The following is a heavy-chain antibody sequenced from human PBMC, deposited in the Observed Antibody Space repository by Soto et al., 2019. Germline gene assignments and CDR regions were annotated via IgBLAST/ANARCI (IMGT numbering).Heavy chain of an antibody. CDR2: ISWNSGSI. Sequence: PGWSLRLSCAASGFTFEDYAMHLVRQAPGKGLEWVSGISWNSGSIGYADSVKGRFTISRDNAKNYLYLQMNSLRAEDTALYYCAKSVRGVSYFDYWGKGTLVTVSS. J-gene: IGHJ4*02. CDR3: AKSVRGVSYFDY. CDR1: GFTFEDYA. V-gene: IGHV3-9*01. D-gene: IGHD3-10*01.